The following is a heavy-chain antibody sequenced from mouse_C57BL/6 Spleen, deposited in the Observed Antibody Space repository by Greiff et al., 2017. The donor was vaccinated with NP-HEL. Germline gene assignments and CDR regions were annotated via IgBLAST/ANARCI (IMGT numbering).Heavy chain of an antibody. D-gene: IGHD3-2*02. Sequence: VQLQQSGAELARPGASVKMSCKASGYTFTSYTMHWVKQRPGQGLEWIGYINPSSGYTKYNQKFKDKATLTADKSSSTAYMQLSSLTSEDSAVYYCARAEEAQATDYWGQGTTLTVSS. J-gene: IGHJ2*01. CDR2: INPSSGYT. V-gene: IGHV1-4*01. CDR1: GYTFTSYT. CDR3: ARAEEAQATDY.